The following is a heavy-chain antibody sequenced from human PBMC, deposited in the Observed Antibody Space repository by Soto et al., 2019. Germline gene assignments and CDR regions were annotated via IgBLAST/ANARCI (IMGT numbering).Heavy chain of an antibody. Sequence: EVQLVESGGGLVQPGGSLRLSCVASGFTFSSNWMHWVRQVPGRGLVWVARINEDGSRTNYADSVMGRFTVSRDNAKKTLYLQMNSLRAHDTAVYYCARDGEGYWGQGTLVTVSS. CDR1: GFTFSSNW. V-gene: IGHV3-74*01. CDR3: ARDGEGY. CDR2: INEDGSRT. J-gene: IGHJ4*02. D-gene: IGHD2-21*01.